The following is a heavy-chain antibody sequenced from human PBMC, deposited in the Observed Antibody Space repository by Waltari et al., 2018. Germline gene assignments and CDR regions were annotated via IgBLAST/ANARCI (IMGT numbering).Heavy chain of an antibody. V-gene: IGHV1-69*12. J-gene: IGHJ3*01. CDR2: IIPIFGTP. D-gene: IGHD1-26*01. Sequence: QVHLVQSGAEVRKPGSSVKVSCEASGGSFGTYGISRVRQAPGQGLEWMAGIIPIFGTPNYAQKFQGRVTVAADELTTTVYMELSSLRSDDTAVYFCAKRIVGGPFDVWGQGTMVTVSS. CDR3: AKRIVGGPFDV. CDR1: GGSFGTYG.